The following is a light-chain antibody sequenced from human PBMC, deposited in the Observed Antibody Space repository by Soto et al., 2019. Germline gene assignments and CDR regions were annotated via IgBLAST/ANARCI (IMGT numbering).Light chain of an antibody. CDR2: GAS. J-gene: IGKJ4*01. CDR3: QQYNSWPLT. CDR1: QSVSSSY. V-gene: IGKV3-20*01. Sequence: EILFTQDPVTLSLSPGYRSTLSCMASQSVSSSYLAWYQQKPGQAPRLLIYGASSRATGIPDRFSGSGSGTDFTLTISRLEPEDFAVYYCQQYNSWPLTFGGGTKVDIK.